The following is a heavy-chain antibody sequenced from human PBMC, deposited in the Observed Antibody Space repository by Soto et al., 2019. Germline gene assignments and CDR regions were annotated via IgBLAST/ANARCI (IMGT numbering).Heavy chain of an antibody. Sequence: QVQLVQSGAEVKKPGASVRVSCTTSGYSLTGYYLHWVRQAPGQGLEWMGRINPKSGDTDYAQKFQGWVTMTTDTSINTAYMDLTRLTSNDTAIYYCAGGGTIRQTTFGLVIVGRFDPWGQGTLVTVSS. CDR3: AGGGTIRQTTFGLVIVGRFDP. D-gene: IGHD3-3*01. CDR2: INPKSGDT. V-gene: IGHV1-2*04. J-gene: IGHJ5*02. CDR1: GYSLTGYY.